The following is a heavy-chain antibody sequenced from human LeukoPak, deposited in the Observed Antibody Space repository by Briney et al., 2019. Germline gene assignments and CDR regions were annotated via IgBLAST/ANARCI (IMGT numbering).Heavy chain of an antibody. V-gene: IGHV4-59*12. J-gene: IGHJ5*02. D-gene: IGHD3-16*01. Sequence: SETLSLTCTVSGGSISTYYWSWIRQPPGKGLEWIGYIYHSGSTNYNPSLKSRVTISVDTSKNQFSLKLSSVTAADTAVYYCARESGSYLWRSWLNPWGQGTLVTVSS. CDR2: IYHSGST. CDR1: GGSISTYY. CDR3: ARESGSYLWRSWLNP.